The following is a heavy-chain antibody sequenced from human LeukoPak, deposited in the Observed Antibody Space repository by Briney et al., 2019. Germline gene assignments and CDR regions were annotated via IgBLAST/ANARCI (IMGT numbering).Heavy chain of an antibody. CDR2: IYYSGST. J-gene: IGHJ4*02. D-gene: IGHD2-8*01. CDR1: GGSISSHY. Sequence: SETLSLTCTVSGGSISSHYWSWIRQPPGKGLEWIGYIYYSGSTNYNPSLKSRVTISVDTSKNQFSLKLSSVTAADTAVYYCARVVWYFDYWGQGTLVTVSS. V-gene: IGHV4-59*11. CDR3: ARVVWYFDY.